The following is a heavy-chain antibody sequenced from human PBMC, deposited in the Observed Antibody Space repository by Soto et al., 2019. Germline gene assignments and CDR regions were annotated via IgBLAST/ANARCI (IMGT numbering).Heavy chain of an antibody. CDR2: IIPMLRTA. CDR1: GGTFRTDA. Sequence: QVQLVQSGAEVKKPGSSVRVSCKASGGTFRTDAFSWVRQAPGQGLEWMGGIIPMLRTANYTQKFQGRVTFTADDSTSTDYIELSGLICEDTAVYYWARARILIGGFRSNLYVCGYWCQGTRVSVSP. J-gene: IGHJ4*02. V-gene: IGHV1-69*01. D-gene: IGHD2-15*01. CDR3: ARARILIGGFRSNLYVCGY.